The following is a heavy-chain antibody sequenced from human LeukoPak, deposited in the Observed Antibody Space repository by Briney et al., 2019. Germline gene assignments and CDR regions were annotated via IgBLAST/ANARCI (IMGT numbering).Heavy chain of an antibody. CDR2: IYDSGST. CDR1: GGSIRSSYYY. J-gene: IGHJ4*02. CDR3: AKNEGRYDGVGRYITTADY. V-gene: IGHV4-39*01. Sequence: SETLSLTCTVSGGSIRSSYYYWGWIRQPPGKGLEWIGSIYDSGSTYYNPSLKSRVTISVDTSKNQFSLKLNSVTAADTAVYYCAKNEGRYDGVGRYITTADYWGQGTLVTVSS. D-gene: IGHD2-8*01.